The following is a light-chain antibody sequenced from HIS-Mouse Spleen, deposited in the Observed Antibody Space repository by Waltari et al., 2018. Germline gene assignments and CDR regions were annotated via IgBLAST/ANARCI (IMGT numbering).Light chain of an antibody. CDR3: QAWDSSYSV. Sequence: SYELTQPPSVSVSPGQTASITCSGDKLGDKYVGWYQQKPGQSPVLVIYQDSKRPSGIPERFSGSNSGNTATLTISGTQAMDEADYYCQAWDSSYSVFGGGTKLTVL. CDR1: KLGDKY. CDR2: QDS. J-gene: IGLJ2*01. V-gene: IGLV3-1*01.